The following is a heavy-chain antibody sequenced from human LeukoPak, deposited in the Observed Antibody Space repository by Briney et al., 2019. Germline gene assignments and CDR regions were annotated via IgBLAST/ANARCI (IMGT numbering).Heavy chain of an antibody. V-gene: IGHV4-59*01. CDR1: GGSISSYY. CDR3: ARGIRIDFWSGYFDY. J-gene: IGHJ4*02. Sequence: SETLSLTCTVSGGSISSYYWSWIRQPPGKGLEWIGYIYYSGSTNYNPSPKSRVAISVDTSKNQFSLKLSSVTAADTAVYYCARGIRIDFWSGYFDYWGQGTLVTVSS. D-gene: IGHD3-3*01. CDR2: IYYSGST.